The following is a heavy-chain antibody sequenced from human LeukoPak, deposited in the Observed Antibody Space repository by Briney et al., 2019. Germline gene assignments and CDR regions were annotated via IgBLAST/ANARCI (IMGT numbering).Heavy chain of an antibody. CDR1: GGTCSSYA. CDR2: IIPIFGTA. Sequence: ASVKVSCKASGGTCSSYAISWVRQAPGQGLEWMGGIIPIFGTANYAQKFQGRVTITADESTSTAYMELSSLRSEDTAVYYCARSITIFGVATLFDYWGQGTLVTVSS. CDR3: ARSITIFGVATLFDY. V-gene: IGHV1-69*13. D-gene: IGHD3-3*01. J-gene: IGHJ4*02.